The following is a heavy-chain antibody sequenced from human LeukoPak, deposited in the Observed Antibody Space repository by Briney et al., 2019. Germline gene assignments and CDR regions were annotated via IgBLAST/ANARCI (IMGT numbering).Heavy chain of an antibody. Sequence: SETLSLTCAVYGGSFSGYYWSWIRQPPGKGLEWIGEINHSGSTNYNPSLKSRVTLSVDTSKNQFSLKLSSVTAADTAVYYCARWIQLWPTRGDYWGQGTLVTVSS. CDR3: ARWIQLWPTRGDY. CDR1: GGSFSGYY. D-gene: IGHD5-18*01. CDR2: INHSGST. J-gene: IGHJ4*02. V-gene: IGHV4-34*01.